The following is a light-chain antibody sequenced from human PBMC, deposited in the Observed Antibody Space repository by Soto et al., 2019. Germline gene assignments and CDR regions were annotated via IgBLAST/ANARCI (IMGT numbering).Light chain of an antibody. CDR2: DVA. J-gene: IGLJ3*02. Sequence: QSALTQPRSVSGSPGQSVTVSCTGSSSDVGGYNYVSWYQQHPGKAPKLLISDVANRASGVPDRFSGSKSGNTASLTISGLQPEDEADYYCAAWDDSLNGPVFGGGTKLTVL. CDR1: SSDVGGYNY. CDR3: AAWDDSLNGPV. V-gene: IGLV2-11*01.